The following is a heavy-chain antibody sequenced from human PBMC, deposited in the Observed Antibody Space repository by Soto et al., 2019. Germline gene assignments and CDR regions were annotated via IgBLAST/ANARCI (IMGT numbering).Heavy chain of an antibody. J-gene: IGHJ4*02. CDR3: ARVPYSSGWFSIDD. CDR2: IYYSGST. CDR1: GGSISSYY. Sequence: SETLSLTCTVSGGSISSYYWSWIRQPPGKGLEWIGYIYYSGSTNYNPSLKSRVTISVDTSKNQFSLKLSSVTAADTAVYYCARVPYSSGWFSIDDWGQGTLVTVSS. V-gene: IGHV4-59*01. D-gene: IGHD6-19*01.